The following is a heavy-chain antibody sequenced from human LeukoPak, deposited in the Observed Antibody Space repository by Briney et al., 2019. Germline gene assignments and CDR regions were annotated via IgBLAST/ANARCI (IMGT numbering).Heavy chain of an antibody. J-gene: IGHJ4*02. CDR1: GGSISSYY. CDR2: IYYSGST. V-gene: IGHV4-59*08. Sequence: PSETLSLACTVSGGSISSYYWSWIRQPPGKGLEWIGYIYYSGSTNYNPSLKSRVTISVDTSKNQFSLKLSSVTAADTAVYYCARSFRGYSYGPTDYWGQGTLVTVSS. D-gene: IGHD5-18*01. CDR3: ARSFRGYSYGPTDY.